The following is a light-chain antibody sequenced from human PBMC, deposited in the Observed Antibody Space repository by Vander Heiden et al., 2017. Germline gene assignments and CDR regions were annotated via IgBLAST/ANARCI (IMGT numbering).Light chain of an antibody. CDR3: AAWDDSLSGQGV. Sequence: QSVLTQPPSASGTPGQRVTISCSGSSSNIGSNYVYWYQQLPGTAPKLLIYSNNQRPSGVPDRFSGSKSGTSASLAISGLRSEDVADYYCAAWDDSLSGQGVFGGGTKLTVL. CDR2: SNN. CDR1: SSNIGSNY. V-gene: IGLV1-47*02. J-gene: IGLJ2*01.